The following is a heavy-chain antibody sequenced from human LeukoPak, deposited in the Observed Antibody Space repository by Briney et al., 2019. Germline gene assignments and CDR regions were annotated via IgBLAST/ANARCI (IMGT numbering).Heavy chain of an antibody. Sequence: SVKVSCKASGYTFTGYYMHWVRQAPGQGLEWMGGIIPIFGTANYAQKFQGRVTITADKSTSTAYMELSSLRSEDTAVYYCARDRSGYDGKYYYYYMDVWGKGTTVTVSS. CDR3: ARDRSGYDGKYYYYYMDV. V-gene: IGHV1-69*06. CDR1: GYTFTGYY. D-gene: IGHD5-12*01. J-gene: IGHJ6*03. CDR2: IIPIFGTA.